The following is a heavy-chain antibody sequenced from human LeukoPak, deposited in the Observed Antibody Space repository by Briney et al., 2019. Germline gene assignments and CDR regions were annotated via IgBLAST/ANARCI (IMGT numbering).Heavy chain of an antibody. V-gene: IGHV3-23*01. CDR2: ISGSGGST. J-gene: IGHJ2*01. CDR1: GFTFRSYA. CDR3: AKDSITAFDL. D-gene: IGHD3-3*01. Sequence: GGSLRLSCAASGFTFRSYAMSWVRQAPGKGLEWVSAISGSGGSTYYADSVKGRFTISRDNSKNTLSLQMDSLTAEDTAIYYCAKDSITAFDLWGRGTLVTVSS.